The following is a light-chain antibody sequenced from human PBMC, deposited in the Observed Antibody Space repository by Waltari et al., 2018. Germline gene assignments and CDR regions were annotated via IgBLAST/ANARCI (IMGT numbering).Light chain of an antibody. J-gene: IGKJ5*01. CDR1: QSVSSSY. V-gene: IGKV3-20*01. Sequence: EIELTQSPGTLSSSPAEWATLSCRTSQSVSSSYLAWYQHKPGQAPRLLIHGASSRATGIPDRFSGSGSGTDFTLTISRLEPEDFVVYYCQQYGSSPLTFGQGTRLEIK. CDR2: GAS. CDR3: QQYGSSPLT.